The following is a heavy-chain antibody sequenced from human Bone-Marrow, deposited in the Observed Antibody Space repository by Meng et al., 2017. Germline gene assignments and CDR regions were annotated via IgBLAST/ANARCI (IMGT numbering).Heavy chain of an antibody. CDR2: IYYSGST. V-gene: IGHV4-39*07. CDR1: GGSISSSSYY. J-gene: IGHJ4*02. Sequence: SETLSLTCTVSGGSISSSSYYWGWIRQPPGKGLEWVGSIYYSGSTYYNPSLKSRVTISVDTSKNQFSLKLSSVTAADTAVYYCARRVAAADHIFDYWGQGTLVTVSS. D-gene: IGHD6-13*01. CDR3: ARRVAAADHIFDY.